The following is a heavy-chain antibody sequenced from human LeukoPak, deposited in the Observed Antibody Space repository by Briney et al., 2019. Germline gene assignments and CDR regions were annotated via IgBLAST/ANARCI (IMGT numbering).Heavy chain of an antibody. CDR3: ARVERLAYFAY. CDR2: ISSSSSYI. V-gene: IGHV3-21*01. Sequence: GGSLRLSCAASGFTFSSYSMNWVRQAPGKGLEWVSSISSSSSYIYYADSVKGRFTISRDNAKNSLYLQMNSLRAEDTAVYCCARVERLAYFAYWGQGTLVTVSS. CDR1: GFTFSSYS. J-gene: IGHJ4*02. D-gene: IGHD6-25*01.